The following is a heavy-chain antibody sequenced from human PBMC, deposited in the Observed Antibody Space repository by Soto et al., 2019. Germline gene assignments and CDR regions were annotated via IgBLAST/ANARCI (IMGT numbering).Heavy chain of an antibody. CDR1: GGSISSSSYY. CDR2: IYYSGST. CDR3: ASGYDLSGGGVAFDI. D-gene: IGHD3-3*01. J-gene: IGHJ3*02. V-gene: IGHV4-39*01. Sequence: QLQLQESGPGLVKPSETLSLTCTVSGGSISSSSYYWGWIRQPPGKGLEWIGSIYYSGSTYYNPSLKSRVTISVDTSKNQFSLKLSSVTAADTAVYYCASGYDLSGGGVAFDIWGQGTMVTVSS.